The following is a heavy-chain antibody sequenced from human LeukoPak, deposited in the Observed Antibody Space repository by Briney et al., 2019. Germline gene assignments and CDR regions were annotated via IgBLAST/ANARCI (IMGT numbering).Heavy chain of an antibody. CDR3: AILYSSGWSGYYYYYGMDV. CDR1: GGSISSSNW. CDR2: IYHSGST. J-gene: IGHJ6*02. V-gene: IGHV4-4*02. Sequence: PSETLSLTCAVSGGSISSSNWWSWVRQPPGKGLEWIGEIYHSGSTNYNPSLKSRVTISVDKSKNQFSLKLSSVTAADTAVYYCAILYSSGWSGYYYYYGMDVWGQGTTVTVSS. D-gene: IGHD6-19*01.